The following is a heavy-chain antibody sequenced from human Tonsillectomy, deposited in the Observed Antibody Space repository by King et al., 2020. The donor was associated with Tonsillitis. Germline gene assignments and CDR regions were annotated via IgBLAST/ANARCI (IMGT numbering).Heavy chain of an antibody. V-gene: IGHV5-51*01. CDR1: GYSFTSYW. J-gene: IGHJ3*02. CDR3: ARPLAFSSGYYNAFDI. D-gene: IGHD3-22*01. CDR2: IYPGDSDT. Sequence: EMQLVQSGAEVKKPGESLKICQGSGYSFTSYWIGWVRPMPGKGLEWMGIIYPGDSDTRYSPSFQGQVTTSADKSISTAYLQWSSLKASDTAMYYCARPLAFSSGYYNAFDIWGQGTMVTVSS.